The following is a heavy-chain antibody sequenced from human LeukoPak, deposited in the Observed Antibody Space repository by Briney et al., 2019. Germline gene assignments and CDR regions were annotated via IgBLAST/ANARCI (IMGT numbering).Heavy chain of an antibody. CDR3: ANRIAARLDYFDY. Sequence: GGSLRLSCAASGFTFSSYGMHLVRQAPGKGLEWVAVISYDGSNKYHADSVKGRFTISRDNSKNTLYLQMNSLRAEDTAVYYCANRIAARLDYFDYWGQGTLVTVSS. J-gene: IGHJ4*02. CDR2: ISYDGSNK. CDR1: GFTFSSYG. D-gene: IGHD6-6*01. V-gene: IGHV3-30*18.